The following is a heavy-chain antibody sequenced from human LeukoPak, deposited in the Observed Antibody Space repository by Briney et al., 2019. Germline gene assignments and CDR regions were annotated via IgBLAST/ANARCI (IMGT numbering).Heavy chain of an antibody. D-gene: IGHD2-8*01. CDR1: GFTFSNAW. CDR3: TTVVVLLVYAIDY. J-gene: IGHJ4*02. V-gene: IGHV3-15*01. Sequence: PGGSLRLSCAASGFTFSNAWMSWVRQAPGKGLEWVGRIKSKTDGGTTDYAAPVKGRFTISRDDSKNTLYLQMNSLKTEHTAVYYCTTVVVLLVYAIDYWGQGTLVTVSS. CDR2: IKSKTDGGTT.